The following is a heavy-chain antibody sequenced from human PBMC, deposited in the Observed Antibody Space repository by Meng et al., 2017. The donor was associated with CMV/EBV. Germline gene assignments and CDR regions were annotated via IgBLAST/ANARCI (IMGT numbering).Heavy chain of an antibody. V-gene: IGHV3-74*01. Sequence: GESLKISCAASGFTFSSYWMHWVHQAPGKGLVWVSRINSDGSSTSYADSVKGRFTISRDNAKNTLYLQMNSLRAEDTAVYYCARSTKVVVPAAIHYYYGMDVWGQGTTVTVSS. CDR2: INSDGSST. CDR3: ARSTKVVVPAAIHYYYGMDV. J-gene: IGHJ6*02. CDR1: GFTFSSYW. D-gene: IGHD2-2*01.